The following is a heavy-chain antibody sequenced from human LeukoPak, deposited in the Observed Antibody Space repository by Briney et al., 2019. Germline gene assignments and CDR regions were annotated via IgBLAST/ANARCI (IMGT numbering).Heavy chain of an antibody. CDR3: AREGWDCSSTSCYWGTLDFDY. Sequence: ASVKVSCKASGCTFTSYGISWMRQAPGQGLEWMGWISAYNGNTNYAQKLQGRVTMTTDTSTSTAYMELRSLRSDDTAVYYCAREGWDCSSTSCYWGTLDFDYWGQGTLVTVSS. V-gene: IGHV1-18*01. CDR2: ISAYNGNT. CDR1: GCTFTSYG. J-gene: IGHJ4*02. D-gene: IGHD2-2*01.